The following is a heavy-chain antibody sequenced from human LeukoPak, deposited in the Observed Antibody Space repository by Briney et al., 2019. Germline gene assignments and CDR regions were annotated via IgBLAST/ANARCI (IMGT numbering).Heavy chain of an antibody. D-gene: IGHD6-19*01. CDR1: GFTFSSYS. Sequence: GGSLRLSCAASGFTFSSYSMNWVRQAPGKGLEWVSSISSSSSYIYYADSVKGRFTISRDNAKNSLYLHMNSLRAEDTAVYYCASGYSSGWWDAFDIWGQGTMVTVSS. J-gene: IGHJ3*02. V-gene: IGHV3-21*01. CDR2: ISSSSSYI. CDR3: ASGYSSGWWDAFDI.